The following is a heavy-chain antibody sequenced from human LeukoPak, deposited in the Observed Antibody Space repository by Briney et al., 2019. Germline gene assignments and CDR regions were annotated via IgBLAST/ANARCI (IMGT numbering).Heavy chain of an antibody. D-gene: IGHD6-6*01. CDR3: ASGFSSSPYFDY. CDR2: INSDGSST. J-gene: IGHJ4*02. Sequence: GGSLRLSCAASGFTLSSYWMHWVRQAPGKGLVWVSRINSDGSSTSYEDSVKGRFTISRDNAKNTLYLQMNSLRAEDTAVYYCASGFSSSPYFDYWGQGTLVTVSS. CDR1: GFTLSSYW. V-gene: IGHV3-74*01.